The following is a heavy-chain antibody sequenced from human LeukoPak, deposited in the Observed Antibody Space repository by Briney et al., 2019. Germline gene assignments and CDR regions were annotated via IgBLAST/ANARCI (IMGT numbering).Heavy chain of an antibody. Sequence: SETLSLTSAVYGGSFSGYYWSWIRQPPGKGLEWIGEINHSGSTNYNPSLKSRVTISVDTSKNQFSLKLSSVTAADTAVYYCATWGPYSSGWYGDYWGQGTLVTVSS. CDR1: GGSFSGYY. D-gene: IGHD6-19*01. J-gene: IGHJ4*02. CDR3: ATWGPYSSGWYGDY. V-gene: IGHV4-34*01. CDR2: INHSGST.